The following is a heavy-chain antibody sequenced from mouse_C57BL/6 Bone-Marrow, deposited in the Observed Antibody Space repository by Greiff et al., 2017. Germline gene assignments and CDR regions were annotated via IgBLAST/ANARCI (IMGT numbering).Heavy chain of an antibody. CDR2: INPNNGGT. J-gene: IGHJ4*01. Sequence: VQLQQSGPELVKPGASVKISCKASGYTFTDYYMNWVKQSHGKSLEWIGDINPNNGGTSYNQKFKGTATLTVDKSSSTAYMELRSLTSEDSAVYYCARRGSSYDYAMDYWGQGTSVTVSS. CDR3: ARRGSSYDYAMDY. V-gene: IGHV1-26*01. CDR1: GYTFTDYY. D-gene: IGHD1-1*01.